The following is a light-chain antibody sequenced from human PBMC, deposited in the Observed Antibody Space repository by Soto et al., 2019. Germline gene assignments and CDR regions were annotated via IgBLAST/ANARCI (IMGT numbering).Light chain of an antibody. V-gene: IGKV3-20*01. CDR3: QQYGSSPT. J-gene: IGKJ5*01. Sequence: EIVMTQSPATLSVSPGERATLSCRASQSVNSGYLVWYQQKPGQAPRLLIFGASSRAPGIPDRFSVSGSGTDFTLTISRLEPEDFAVYYCQQYGSSPTFGQGTRLEIK. CDR1: QSVNSGY. CDR2: GAS.